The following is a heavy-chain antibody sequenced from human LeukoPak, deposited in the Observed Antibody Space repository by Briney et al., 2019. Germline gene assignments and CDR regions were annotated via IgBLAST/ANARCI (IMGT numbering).Heavy chain of an antibody. V-gene: IGHV4-59*08. CDR1: GDSISSYY. J-gene: IGHJ4*02. Sequence: SETLSLTRTVSGDSISSYYWSWIRQPPGKGLEWIGYIYYSGSTIYNPSLKSRVTISVDTSKNQFSLKLSSVTAADTAVYYCARRRSVMYDGNYFDYWGQGTLVTVSS. D-gene: IGHD2-8*01. CDR3: ARRRSVMYDGNYFDY. CDR2: IYYSGST.